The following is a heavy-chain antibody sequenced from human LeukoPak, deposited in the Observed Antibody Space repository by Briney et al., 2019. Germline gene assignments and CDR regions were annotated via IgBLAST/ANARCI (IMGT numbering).Heavy chain of an antibody. J-gene: IGHJ4*02. D-gene: IGHD3-22*01. CDR2: INSDNGNT. CDR1: GYTFISYD. V-gene: IGHV1-18*01. Sequence: ASVKVSCKSSGYTFISYDISWVRQAPGQGLEWMGWINSDNGNTNYAQKIQGRVTLTTDTSTSTAYMELRSLRSDDTAVYYCARDRYYYDSSGYLFDYWGQGTLVTVSS. CDR3: ARDRYYYDSSGYLFDY.